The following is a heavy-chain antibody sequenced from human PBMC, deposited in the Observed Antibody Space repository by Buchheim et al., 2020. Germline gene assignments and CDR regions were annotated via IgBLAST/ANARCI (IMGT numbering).Heavy chain of an antibody. CDR3: ARTYSRVLDY. J-gene: IGHJ4*02. CDR2: INHSGST. D-gene: IGHD6-19*01. Sequence: QVQLQQWGAGLLKPSETLSLTCAVYGGPFSGYYWSWIRQPPGKGLEWIGEINHSGSTNYNPSLKSRVTISVDTSKNQFSLKLSSVTAADTAVYYCARTYSRVLDYWGQGTL. V-gene: IGHV4-34*01. CDR1: GGPFSGYY.